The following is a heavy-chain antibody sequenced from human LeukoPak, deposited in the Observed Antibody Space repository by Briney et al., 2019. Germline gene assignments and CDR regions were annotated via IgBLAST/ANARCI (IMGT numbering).Heavy chain of an antibody. J-gene: IGHJ4*02. CDR2: ISGSGGST. V-gene: IGHV3-23*01. CDR1: GFTFSSYV. D-gene: IGHD3-3*01. Sequence: GGSLRLSCAASGFTFSSYVMSWVRQAPGKGLEWVSAISGSGGSTYYADSVKGRFTISRDNSKNTLYLQMNSLRAEDTAVYYCAKDQDFWSGYYTNWGQGTLVTVSS. CDR3: AKDQDFWSGYYTN.